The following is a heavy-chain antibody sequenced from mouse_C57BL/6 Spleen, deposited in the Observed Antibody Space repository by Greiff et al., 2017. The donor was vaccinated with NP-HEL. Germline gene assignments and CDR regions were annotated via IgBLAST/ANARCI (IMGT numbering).Heavy chain of an antibody. J-gene: IGHJ4*01. CDR3: ARGYDGYYVGAMDY. CDR1: GYAFTNYL. Sequence: QVQLQQSGAELVRPGTSVKVSCKASGYAFTNYLIEWVKQRPGQGLEWIGVINPGSGGTNYNEKFKGKATLTADKSSSTAYMQLSSLTSEDSAVYFCARGYDGYYVGAMDYWGQGTSVTVSS. D-gene: IGHD2-3*01. CDR2: INPGSGGT. V-gene: IGHV1-54*01.